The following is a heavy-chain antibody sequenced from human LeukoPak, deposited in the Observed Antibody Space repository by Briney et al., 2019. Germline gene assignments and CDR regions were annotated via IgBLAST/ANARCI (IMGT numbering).Heavy chain of an antibody. CDR1: GFTFSSYA. CDR2: ISYDGSNK. Sequence: GGSLRLSCAASGFTFSSYAMHWVRQAPGKGLEWVAVISYDGSNKYYADSVKGRFTISRDNSKNTLYLQMNSLRAEDTAVYYCARGINRDAYDNWGLDYWGQGTLVTVSS. D-gene: IGHD5-24*01. J-gene: IGHJ4*02. V-gene: IGHV3-30-3*01. CDR3: ARGINRDAYDNWGLDY.